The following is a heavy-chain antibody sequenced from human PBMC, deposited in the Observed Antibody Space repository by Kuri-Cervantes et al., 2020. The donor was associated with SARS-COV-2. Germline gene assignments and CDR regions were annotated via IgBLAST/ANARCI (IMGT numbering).Heavy chain of an antibody. CDR1: GFSLSRYT. J-gene: IGHJ4*02. V-gene: IGHV3-23*01. CDR3: AKGADYDILTGYYIFDY. D-gene: IGHD3-9*01. Sequence: GGSLRLSCAASGFSLSRYTMNWVRQAPGKALEWVSSISGSGSYIYYADSVKGRFTISRDNSKNTLYLQMNSLRAEDTAVYYCAKGADYDILTGYYIFDYWGQGTLVTVSS. CDR2: ISGSGSYI.